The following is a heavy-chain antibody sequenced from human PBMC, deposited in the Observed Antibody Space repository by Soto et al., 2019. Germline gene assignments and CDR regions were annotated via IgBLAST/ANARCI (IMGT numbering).Heavy chain of an antibody. V-gene: IGHV3-48*01. Sequence: GGSLRLSCAASGFTFSSYSMNWIRQAPGKGLEWVSYISSSSSTIYYADSVKGRFTISRDNAKNSLYLQMNSLRAEDTAVYYCARDSPRVEPFDIWGQGAMVTVSS. CDR1: GFTFSSYS. CDR2: ISSSSSTI. CDR3: ARDSPRVEPFDI. D-gene: IGHD6-13*01. J-gene: IGHJ3*02.